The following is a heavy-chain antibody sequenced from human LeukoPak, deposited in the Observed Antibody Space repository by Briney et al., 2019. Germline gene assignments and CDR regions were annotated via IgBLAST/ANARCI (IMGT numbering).Heavy chain of an antibody. CDR2: ISTSGSTI. Sequence: AGRSLRLSCAASGFSFRNHEMNWVRRAPGKGLEWVSYISTSGSTIYYADSVKGRFTISRDNAENALYLQMNSLRAEDTAVYYCARDRWVAGKFEGDLDYWGQGTLVTVSS. J-gene: IGHJ4*02. CDR1: GFSFRNHE. D-gene: IGHD6-19*01. V-gene: IGHV3-48*03. CDR3: ARDRWVAGKFEGDLDY.